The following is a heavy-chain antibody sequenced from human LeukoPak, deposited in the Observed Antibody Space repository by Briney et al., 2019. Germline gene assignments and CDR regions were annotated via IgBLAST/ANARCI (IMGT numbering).Heavy chain of an antibody. Sequence: ASVKVSCKASGGTFSSYAISWVRQAPGQGLEWMGRIIPILGIANYAQKFQGRVTITADKSTSTAYMELSSLRSEDTAVYYCARGPTVVTPFDYWGQGTLVTFSS. CDR3: ARGPTVVTPFDY. V-gene: IGHV1-69*04. CDR2: IIPILGIA. CDR1: GGTFSSYA. J-gene: IGHJ4*02. D-gene: IGHD4-23*01.